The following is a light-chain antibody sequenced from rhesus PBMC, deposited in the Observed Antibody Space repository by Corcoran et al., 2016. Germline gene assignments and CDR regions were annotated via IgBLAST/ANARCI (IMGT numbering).Light chain of an antibody. CDR1: QGISDY. CDR2: AAS. CDR3: LQGYRTPLT. Sequence: DIQMTQSPSSLSASVGDRVTITCRASQGISDYLSWYQQKPGKPPKRLIYAASNVESGVPSRFSGSGAGTECTLTINSLQPDDFAVYYCLQGYRTPLTFGGGTKVELK. V-gene: IGKV1-36*02. J-gene: IGKJ4*01.